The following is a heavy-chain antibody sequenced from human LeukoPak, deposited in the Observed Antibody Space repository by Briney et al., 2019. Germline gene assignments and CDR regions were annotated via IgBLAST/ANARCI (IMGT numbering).Heavy chain of an antibody. Sequence: SGGSLRLSCAASGFTFSSYAMSWVRQAPGKGLEWVSAISGSGGSTYYADSVKGRFTISGDNSKNTLYLQMNSLRAEDTAVYYCAKQGGYGDYVVDYWGQGTLVTVSS. CDR3: AKQGGYGDYVVDY. V-gene: IGHV3-23*01. D-gene: IGHD4-17*01. CDR2: ISGSGGST. CDR1: GFTFSSYA. J-gene: IGHJ4*02.